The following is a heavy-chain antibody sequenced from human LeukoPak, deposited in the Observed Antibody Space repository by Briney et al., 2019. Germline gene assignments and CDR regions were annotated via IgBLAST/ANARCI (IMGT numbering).Heavy chain of an antibody. V-gene: IGHV4-59*12. CDR3: ASWGTVARFDY. J-gene: IGHJ4*02. CDR1: GGSISSYY. Sequence: SETLSLTCTVSGGSISSYYWSWIRRPPGKGLEWIGYIYYSGSTNYNPSLKSRVTISVDTSKNQFSLKLSSVTAADTAVYYCASWGTVARFDYWGQGTLVTVSS. D-gene: IGHD4-23*01. CDR2: IYYSGST.